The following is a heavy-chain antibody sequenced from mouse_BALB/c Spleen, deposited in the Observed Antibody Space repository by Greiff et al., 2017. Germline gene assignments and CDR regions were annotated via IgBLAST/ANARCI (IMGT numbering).Heavy chain of an antibody. V-gene: IGHV5-17*02. D-gene: IGHD1-1*01. CDR3: ARSSVYYGSSWFAY. Sequence: EVKLVESGGGLVQPGGSRKLSCAASGFTFSSFGMHWVRQAPEKGLEWVAYISSGSSTIYYADTVKGRFTISRDNPKNTLFLQMTSLRSEDTAMYYCARSSVYYGSSWFAYWGQGTLVTVSA. CDR1: GFTFSSFG. J-gene: IGHJ3*01. CDR2: ISSGSSTI.